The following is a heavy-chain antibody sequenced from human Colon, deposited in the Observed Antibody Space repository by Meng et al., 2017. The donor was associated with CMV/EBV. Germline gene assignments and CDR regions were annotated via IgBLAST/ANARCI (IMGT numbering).Heavy chain of an antibody. CDR2: IRYDGSNK. V-gene: IGHV3-30*02. CDR3: AKTSDYYDSSGYYYRDSLFDY. D-gene: IGHD3-22*01. J-gene: IGHJ4*02. Sequence: YGMHWVRQAPGKGLEWVAFIRYDGSNKYYADSVKGRFTISRDNSKNTLYLQMNSLRAEDTAVYYCAKTSDYYDSSGYYYRDSLFDYWGQGTLVTVSS. CDR1: YG.